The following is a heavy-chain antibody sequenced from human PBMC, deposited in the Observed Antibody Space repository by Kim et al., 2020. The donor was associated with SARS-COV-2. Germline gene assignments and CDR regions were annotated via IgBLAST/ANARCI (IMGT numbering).Heavy chain of an antibody. J-gene: IGHJ4*02. Sequence: YADYVKGRFTISRDNSKNTLYLQMNSLRAEDTAVYYCARDSGFLEWSADYWGQGTLVTVSS. CDR3: ARDSGFLEWSADY. V-gene: IGHV3-30*01. D-gene: IGHD3-3*01.